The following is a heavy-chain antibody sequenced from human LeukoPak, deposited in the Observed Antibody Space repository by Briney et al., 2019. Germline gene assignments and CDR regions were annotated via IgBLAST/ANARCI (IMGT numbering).Heavy chain of an antibody. J-gene: IGHJ2*01. V-gene: IGHV4-34*01. D-gene: IGHD6-19*01. CDR3: ARERRRTVAVAGRPSYFDL. CDR1: GGSFSGYY. Sequence: SETLSLTCAVYGGSFSGYYWSWIRQPPGKGLEWIGEINHSGSTNYNPSLKSRVTISVDTSKNQFSLKLSSVTAADTAVYYCARERRRTVAVAGRPSYFDLWGRGTLVTVSS. CDR2: INHSGST.